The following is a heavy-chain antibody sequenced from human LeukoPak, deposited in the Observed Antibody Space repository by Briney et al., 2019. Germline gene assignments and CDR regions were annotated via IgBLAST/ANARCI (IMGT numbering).Heavy chain of an antibody. J-gene: IGHJ4*02. CDR3: ARSGPRAAFDY. D-gene: IGHD6-25*01. V-gene: IGHV3-48*03. CDR2: ISTSGNTI. CDR1: GFIFSSYE. Sequence: GGSLRLSCAASGFIFSSYEMNWVRQAPGKGLEWVSYISTSGNTIYYADSAKGRFTISRDNAKNSLYLQMNCLRAEDTAVYYCARSGPRAAFDYWGQGTLVTVSS.